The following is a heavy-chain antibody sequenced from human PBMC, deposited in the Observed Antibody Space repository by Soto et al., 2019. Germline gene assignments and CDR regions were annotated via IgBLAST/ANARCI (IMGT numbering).Heavy chain of an antibody. Sequence: PGGSLRLSCTASGFTFGDYAMSWFRQAPGKGLEWVGFIRSKAYGGTTEYAASVKGRFTISRDDSKSIAYLQMNSLKTEDTAVYYCTRDPQLPLYYYYGMDVWGQGTTVTVS. CDR3: TRDPQLPLYYYYGMDV. V-gene: IGHV3-49*03. CDR2: IRSKAYGGTT. J-gene: IGHJ6*02. D-gene: IGHD2-2*01. CDR1: GFTFGDYA.